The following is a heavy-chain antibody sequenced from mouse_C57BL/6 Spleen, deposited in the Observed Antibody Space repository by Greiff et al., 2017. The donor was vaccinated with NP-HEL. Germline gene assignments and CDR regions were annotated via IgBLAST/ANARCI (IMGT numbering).Heavy chain of an antibody. CDR3: ARGPSSYSY. Sequence: QVQLQQPGAELVMPGASVKLSCKASGYTFTSYWMHWVKQRPGQGLEWIGEIDPSDSYTNYNQKFKGKSTLTVDKSSSTAYMQLSSLTSEDSAVYYCARGPSSYSYWGQGTTLTVSS. D-gene: IGHD1-1*01. CDR2: IDPSDSYT. J-gene: IGHJ2*01. CDR1: GYTFTSYW. V-gene: IGHV1-69*01.